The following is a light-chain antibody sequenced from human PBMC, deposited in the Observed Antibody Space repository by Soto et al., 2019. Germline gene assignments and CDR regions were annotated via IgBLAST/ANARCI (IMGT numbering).Light chain of an antibody. CDR3: HQRTNWSYT. J-gene: IGKJ2*01. CDR2: GAS. CDR1: QSVSYH. V-gene: IGKV3-11*01. Sequence: EIVLTQSPATLSLSPGERATLSCRASQSVSYHLGWYHQKTGQAPRLLIYGASNRATGIPARFIGSGSGTEVSLTISSIEPEDVAVYYCHQRTNWSYTFGQGTKLEIK.